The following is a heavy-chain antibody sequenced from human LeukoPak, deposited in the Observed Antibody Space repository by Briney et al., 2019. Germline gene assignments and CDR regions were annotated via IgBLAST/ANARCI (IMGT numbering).Heavy chain of an antibody. CDR1: DYTFTSYG. Sequence: GASVKVSCKASDYTFTSYGISWVRQAPGQGLEWMGWISAYNGDTYYAQKLQGRVTMTTDTSTSTAYMELRSLRSDDTAVYYCARDRESSGWSDGFDNWGQGTMVTVSS. J-gene: IGHJ3*02. CDR2: ISAYNGDT. CDR3: ARDRESSGWSDGFDN. V-gene: IGHV1-18*01. D-gene: IGHD6-19*01.